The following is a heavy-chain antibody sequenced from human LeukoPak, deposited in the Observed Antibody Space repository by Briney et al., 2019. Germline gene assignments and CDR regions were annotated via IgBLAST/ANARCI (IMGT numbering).Heavy chain of an antibody. CDR2: ISGSGGST. Sequence: GGSLRLSCAASGFTFSDYYMSWIRQAPGKGLEWVSAISGSGGSTYYADSVKGRFTISRDNSKNTLYLQMNSLRAEDTAVYYCAKDLYCSGGSCSLNYFDYWGQGTLVTVSS. D-gene: IGHD2-15*01. CDR3: AKDLYCSGGSCSLNYFDY. J-gene: IGHJ4*02. V-gene: IGHV3-23*01. CDR1: GFTFSDYY.